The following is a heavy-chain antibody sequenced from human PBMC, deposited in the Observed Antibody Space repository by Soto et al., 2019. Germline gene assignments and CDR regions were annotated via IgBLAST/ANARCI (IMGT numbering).Heavy chain of an antibody. J-gene: IGHJ3*02. V-gene: IGHV3-33*08. CDR3: ARHNPSDDFDT. CDR1: GFTFGSYA. D-gene: IGHD1-20*01. Sequence: PGGSLRLACAAAGFTFGSYAMRWVRQAPGKGLEWVAVIWYDGSNKYYADSVKGRFTISRDNSKNTLYLQMNSLRAEDTAVYYCARHNPSDDFDTWGQGTMVTVSS. CDR2: IWYDGSNK.